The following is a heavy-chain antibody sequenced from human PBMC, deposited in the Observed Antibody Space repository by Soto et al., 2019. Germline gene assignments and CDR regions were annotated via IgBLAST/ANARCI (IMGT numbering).Heavy chain of an antibody. V-gene: IGHV3-30-3*01. Sequence: QVQLVESGGGVVQPGRSLRLSCAASGFTFSSYAMHWVRQAPGKGLEWVADISYDGSNKYYADSVKGRFTISRGNSKNTRSLPMSRLRAGFTAVYYCARGDYYVSGSYYTDRGMDVWGRGTPVTVSS. CDR2: ISYDGSNK. D-gene: IGHD3-10*01. CDR1: GFTFSSYA. CDR3: ARGDYYVSGSYYTDRGMDV. J-gene: IGHJ6*02.